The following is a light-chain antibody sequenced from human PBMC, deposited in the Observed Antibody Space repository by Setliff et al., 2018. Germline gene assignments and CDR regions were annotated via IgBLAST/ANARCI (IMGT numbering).Light chain of an antibody. Sequence: QSVLTQPPSASGSPGQSLTISCTGTSSDVGAYNYVSWYQQHPGKAPKLMIYEVTKRPSGVPDRFSGSKSGNTASLTVSGLQADDEADYFCCSYAASYNPYVFGSGTKVTVL. CDR1: SSDVGAYNY. CDR3: CSYAASYNPYV. V-gene: IGLV2-8*01. CDR2: EVT. J-gene: IGLJ1*01.